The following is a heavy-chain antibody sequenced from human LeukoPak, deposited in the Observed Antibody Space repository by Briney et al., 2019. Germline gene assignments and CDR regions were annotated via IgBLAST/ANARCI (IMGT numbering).Heavy chain of an antibody. J-gene: IGHJ5*02. V-gene: IGHV3-21*01. CDR3: ARGDSSAAMPRNP. D-gene: IGHD2-2*01. Sequence: RSLRPSSAASGFTFSSYSMNWVRQAPGKGLEWVSFISSSSSYIYYADSVKGRFTISRDNDKNTLYLQMTSLRAENTAVYYCARGDSSAAMPRNPWGQGTLVTVSS. CDR2: ISSSSSYI. CDR1: GFTFSSYS.